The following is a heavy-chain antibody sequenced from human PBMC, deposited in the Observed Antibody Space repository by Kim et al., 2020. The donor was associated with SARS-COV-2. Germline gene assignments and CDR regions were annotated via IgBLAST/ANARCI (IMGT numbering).Heavy chain of an antibody. J-gene: IGHJ6*02. Sequence: GGSLRLSCTASGFTFGDYAMSWVRQAPGKGLEWVGFIRSKAYGGTTEYAASVKGRFTISRDDSKSIAYLQMNSLKTEDTAVYYCTRVVPHLSYYYYGMDVWGQGTTVTVS. CDR2: IRSKAYGGTT. V-gene: IGHV3-49*04. CDR3: TRVVPHLSYYYYGMDV. CDR1: GFTFGDYA.